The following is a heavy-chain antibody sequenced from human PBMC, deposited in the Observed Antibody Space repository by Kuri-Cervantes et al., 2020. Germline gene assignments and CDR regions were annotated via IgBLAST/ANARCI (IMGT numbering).Heavy chain of an antibody. CDR2: IYYGGDT. Sequence: SETLSLTCTVSGGSINGYYWSWIRQSPGKGLEWIGYIYYGGDTKYNPSLKSRVTISLSTSKNQFSLKLSSVTAADTAVYYCARGPLVVPASRDYYYYMDVWGKGTTVTVSS. CDR3: ARGPLVVPASRDYYYYMDV. V-gene: IGHV4-59*12. J-gene: IGHJ6*03. D-gene: IGHD2-2*01. CDR1: GGSINGYY.